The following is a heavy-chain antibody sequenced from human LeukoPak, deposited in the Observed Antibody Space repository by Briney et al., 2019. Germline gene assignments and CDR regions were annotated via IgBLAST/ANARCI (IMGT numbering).Heavy chain of an antibody. CDR1: GDSISNYY. V-gene: IGHV4-59*06. D-gene: IGHD1-26*01. CDR3: ARVRIVGATPFDY. Sequence: SETLSLTCTVSGDSISNYYWSWIRQPPGKGLEWIGYIYYSGSTYYNPSLKSRVTISVDTSKDQFSLKLSSVTAADTAVYYCARVRIVGATPFDYWGQGTLVTVSS. J-gene: IGHJ4*02. CDR2: IYYSGST.